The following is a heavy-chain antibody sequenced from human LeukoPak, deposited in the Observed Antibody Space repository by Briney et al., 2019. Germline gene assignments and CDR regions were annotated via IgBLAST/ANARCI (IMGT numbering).Heavy chain of an antibody. D-gene: IGHD1-1*01. CDR1: GFTFSSYA. CDR3: VKITSVTGGDC. CDR2: ISSNGVST. V-gene: IGHV3-64D*06. Sequence: GSLRLSCSASGFTFSSYAMHWVRQAPGKGLEYVSAISSNGVSTYYADSVKDRFTISRDNSKNTLYLQMSSLRAEDTAVYYCVKITSVTGGDCWGQGTRLTVSS. J-gene: IGHJ4*02.